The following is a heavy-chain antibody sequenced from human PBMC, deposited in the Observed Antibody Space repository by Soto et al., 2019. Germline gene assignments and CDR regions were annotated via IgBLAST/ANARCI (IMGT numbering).Heavy chain of an antibody. Sequence: EVQLVESGGGLVQPGGSLRLSGAAFEFTFSSYSMNWVRQAPGKGLEWISYTSSSSSSINYADSVKGRFTISRDNAKNSLYLQMNTLREEDTAVYYSARGSHSTSWLIDSWGQGTLVTVSS. CDR2: TSSSSSSI. CDR1: EFTFSSYS. J-gene: IGHJ4*02. V-gene: IGHV3-48*02. CDR3: ARGSHSTSWLIDS. D-gene: IGHD6-13*01.